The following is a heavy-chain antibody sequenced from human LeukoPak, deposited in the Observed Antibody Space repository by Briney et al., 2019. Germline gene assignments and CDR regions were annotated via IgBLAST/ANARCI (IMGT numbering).Heavy chain of an antibody. V-gene: IGHV4-34*01. Sequence: PSETLSLTCAVYGGSFSGYYWSWIRQPPGKGLEWIGEINHSGSTNYNPSLKSRVTISVDTSKNQFSLKQSSVTAADTAVYYCARGGGGIERSWYLFFGYWGQGTLVTVSS. D-gene: IGHD6-13*01. J-gene: IGHJ4*02. CDR3: ARGGGGIERSWYLFFGY. CDR1: GGSFSGYY. CDR2: INHSGST.